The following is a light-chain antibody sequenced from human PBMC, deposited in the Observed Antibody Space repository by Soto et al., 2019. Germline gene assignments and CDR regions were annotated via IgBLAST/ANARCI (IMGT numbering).Light chain of an antibody. V-gene: IGKV1-8*01. CDR1: QGISSY. CDR2: AAS. Sequence: AIRMTQSPSSLSASTGDRVTITCRASQGISSYLAWYRQKPGKAPKLLIYAASTLQSGVPSRFSGSGSGTDFTLTISCLQSEDFATYYCQQYYSYLRTFGQGTKVEIK. J-gene: IGKJ1*01. CDR3: QQYYSYLRT.